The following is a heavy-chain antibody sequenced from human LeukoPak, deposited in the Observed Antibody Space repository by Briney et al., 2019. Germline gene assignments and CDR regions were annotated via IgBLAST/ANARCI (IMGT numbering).Heavy chain of an antibody. V-gene: IGHV3-73*01. J-gene: IGHJ4*02. D-gene: IGHD4-17*01. CDR3: TRPNYGDYADDY. CDR1: GFTFSGSA. Sequence: GGSLRLSCAASGFTFSGSAMHWVRRASGKGLEWVGRIRSKAKNYETTYAPSVKGRFAISRDDSKNTAFLQMYGLKTEDTAMYYCTRPNYGDYADDYWGQGTLVTVSS. CDR2: IRSKAKNYET.